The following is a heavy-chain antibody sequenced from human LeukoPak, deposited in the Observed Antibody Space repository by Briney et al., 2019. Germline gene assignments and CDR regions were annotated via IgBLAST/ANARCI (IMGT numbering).Heavy chain of an antibody. V-gene: IGHV4-34*01. D-gene: IGHD1-26*01. CDR2: INHSGST. Sequence: KPSETLSLTCAVYGVSFSGYYWSWIRQPPGKGLEWIGEINHSGSTNYNPSLKSRVTISVDTSKNQFSLKLSSVTAADTAVYYCARAPRYSGSYYAPKFYFDYWGQGTLVTVSS. J-gene: IGHJ4*02. CDR3: ARAPRYSGSYYAPKFYFDY. CDR1: GVSFSGYY.